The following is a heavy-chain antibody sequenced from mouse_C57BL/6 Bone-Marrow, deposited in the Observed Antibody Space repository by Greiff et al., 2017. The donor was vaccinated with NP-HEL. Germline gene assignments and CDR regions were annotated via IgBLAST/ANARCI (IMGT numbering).Heavy chain of an antibody. Sequence: VQLQQSGAELVRPGTSVKVSCKASGYAFTNYLIEWVKQRPGQGLEWIGVINPGSGGTNYNEKFKGKATLTADKSSSTAYMQLSSLTSEDSAVYFCARSGRGLRYYFDYGGQGTTLPVSS. CDR2: INPGSGGT. CDR3: ARSGRGLRYYFDY. V-gene: IGHV1-54*01. D-gene: IGHD3-1*01. CDR1: GYAFTNYL. J-gene: IGHJ2*01.